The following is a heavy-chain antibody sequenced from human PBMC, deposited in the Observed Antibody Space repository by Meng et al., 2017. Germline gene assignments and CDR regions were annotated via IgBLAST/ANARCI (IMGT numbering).Heavy chain of an antibody. J-gene: IGHJ3*02. CDR1: GGSTSSNY. V-gene: IGHV4-59*01. CDR3: ARELVVVTAIRGDRAFDI. CDR2: IYHSGST. Sequence: SETLSLTCTVSGGSTSSNYWNWIRQPPGKGLEWIGYIYHSGSTSYNPSLKSRVTISVDTSKNQFSLKLSSVTAADTAVYYCARELVVVTAIRGDRAFDIWGQGTMVTVSS. D-gene: IGHD2-21*02.